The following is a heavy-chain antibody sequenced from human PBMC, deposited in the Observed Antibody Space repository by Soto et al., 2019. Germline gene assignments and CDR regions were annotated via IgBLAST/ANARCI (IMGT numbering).Heavy chain of an antibody. J-gene: IGHJ6*02. D-gene: IGHD3-3*01. CDR1: GFTFSSYA. V-gene: IGHV3-23*01. CDR2: ISGSGGST. CDR3: AKTYYDFWSGYPLSGYGMDV. Sequence: GGSLRLSCAASGFTFSSYAMSWVRQAPGKGLEWVSAISGSGGSTYYADSVKGRFTISRDNSKNTLYLQMNSLRAEDTAVYYCAKTYYDFWSGYPLSGYGMDVWGQGTTVTVSS.